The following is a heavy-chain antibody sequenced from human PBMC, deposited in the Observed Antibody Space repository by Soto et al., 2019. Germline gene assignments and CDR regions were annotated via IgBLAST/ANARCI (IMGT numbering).Heavy chain of an antibody. J-gene: IGHJ4*02. Sequence: QVQVVQSGAEVKKPGSSVKVSCRVSGGTFDMYALTWVRQAPGQGLEWMGTIIPTLSILKYAKKFQGRVTITAGGCTSTTYLELSRLRSDDTALYYCAIGPYTMTGSYFDFWGQGTLVTVSA. CDR2: IIPTLSIL. V-gene: IGHV1-69*18. CDR3: AIGPYTMTGSYFDF. D-gene: IGHD3-22*01. CDR1: GGTFDMYA.